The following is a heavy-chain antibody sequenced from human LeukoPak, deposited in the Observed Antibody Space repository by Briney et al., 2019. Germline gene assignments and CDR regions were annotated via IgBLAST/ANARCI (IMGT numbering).Heavy chain of an antibody. J-gene: IGHJ3*02. CDR2: IKQDGSEK. CDR3: ARSDILTGYYMGLAFDI. Sequence: PGGSLRLSCAASGFTFSSYWMSWVRQAPGKGLEWVANIKQDGSEKYYVDSVKGRFTISRDNAKNSLYLQMNSLRAEDTAVYYCARSDILTGYYMGLAFDIWGQGTMVTVSS. V-gene: IGHV3-7*01. CDR1: GFTFSSYW. D-gene: IGHD3-9*01.